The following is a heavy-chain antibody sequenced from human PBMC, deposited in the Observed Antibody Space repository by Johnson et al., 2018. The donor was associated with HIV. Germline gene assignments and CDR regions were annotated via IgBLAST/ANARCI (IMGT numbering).Heavy chain of an antibody. CDR3: ARDAPNFFHSSGVRDDAFDI. CDR2: IYSDDST. D-gene: IGHD3-22*01. CDR1: GFTVSGNY. Sequence: VQLVESGGGVVQPGRSLRLSCAASGFTVSGNYMNWVRQAPGKGLEWVSVIYSDDSTYYADSVQGRFTLSRDNSQNTLYLQMNSLRAEDTAVYYCARDAPNFFHSSGVRDDAFDIWGPGTMVTVSS. V-gene: IGHV3-66*01. J-gene: IGHJ3*02.